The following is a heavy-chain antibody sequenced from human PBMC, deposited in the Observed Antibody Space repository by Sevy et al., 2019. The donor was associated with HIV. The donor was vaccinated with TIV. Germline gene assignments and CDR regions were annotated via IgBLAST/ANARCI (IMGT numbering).Heavy chain of an antibody. Sequence: GESLKISCKGSGYSFTSYCIGWVRQMPGKGLEWMGIIYPGDYDTRYSPSFQGQVTITADKSISTAYLQWSSLKASDTAMYYCARLWAVTANIDYWGQGTLVTVSS. CDR3: ARLWAVTANIDY. CDR2: IYPGDYDT. J-gene: IGHJ4*02. V-gene: IGHV5-51*01. CDR1: GYSFTSYC. D-gene: IGHD2-21*02.